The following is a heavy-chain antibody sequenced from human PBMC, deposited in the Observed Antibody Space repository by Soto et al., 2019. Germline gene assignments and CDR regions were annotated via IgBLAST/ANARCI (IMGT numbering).Heavy chain of an antibody. CDR1: GYTFTSYG. CDR2: ISAYNGNT. CDR3: ARDPPYSSGWYAGFDP. Sequence: QVQLVQSGAEVKKPGASVKVSCKASGYTFTSYGISWVQQGPGQGLEWMGWISAYNGNTNYAQKLQGRVTMTTDTSTRTAYMELRSLRSDETAVYYCARDPPYSSGWYAGFDPWGQGTLVTVSS. D-gene: IGHD6-19*01. V-gene: IGHV1-18*01. J-gene: IGHJ5*02.